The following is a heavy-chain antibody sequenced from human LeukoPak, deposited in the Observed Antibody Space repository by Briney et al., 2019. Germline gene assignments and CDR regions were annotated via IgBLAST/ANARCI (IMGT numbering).Heavy chain of an antibody. CDR2: INPDGSGT. D-gene: IGHD2-2*01. J-gene: IGHJ4*02. Sequence: PGGSLRLSCAVSGFTFSSYWMHWVRQGPGKGLVWVSRINPDGSGTSHADSVKGRFTISRDNAKNTLYLQMNSLRAEDTAVYYCAKRRTSCGSIRCSGLLDYWGQGTLVTVSS. CDR1: GFTFSSYW. CDR3: AKRRTSCGSIRCSGLLDY. V-gene: IGHV3-74*01.